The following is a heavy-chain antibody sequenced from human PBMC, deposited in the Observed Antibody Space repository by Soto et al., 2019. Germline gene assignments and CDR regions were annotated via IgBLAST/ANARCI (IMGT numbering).Heavy chain of an antibody. CDR3: ARGDIVVVVAATLHYYYYYMDV. Sequence: QVQLQQWGAGLLKPSETLSLTCAVYGGSFSGYYWSWIRQPPGKGLEWIGEINHSGSTNYKPSLKSRVTISVDTTKNQFSLKLSSVTAADTAVYYCARGDIVVVVAATLHYYYYYMDVWGKGTTVTVSS. CDR1: GGSFSGYY. V-gene: IGHV4-34*01. CDR2: INHSGST. D-gene: IGHD2-15*01. J-gene: IGHJ6*03.